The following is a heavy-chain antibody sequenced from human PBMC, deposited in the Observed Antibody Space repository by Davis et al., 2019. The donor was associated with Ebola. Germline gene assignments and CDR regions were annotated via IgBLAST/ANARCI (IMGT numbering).Heavy chain of an antibody. D-gene: IGHD2-21*01. J-gene: IGHJ4*02. CDR1: GGSISSGGYS. CDR2: IYHSGTT. CDR3: ARDDGGDLDY. V-gene: IGHV4-30-2*01. Sequence: MPSETLSLTSAVSGGSISSGGYSWSWIRQPPGKGLEWIGYIYHSGTTYYNPSLKSRVTISENRSKNQFSLRLSSVTAADTAVYYCARDDGGDLDYWGQGTLVTVSS.